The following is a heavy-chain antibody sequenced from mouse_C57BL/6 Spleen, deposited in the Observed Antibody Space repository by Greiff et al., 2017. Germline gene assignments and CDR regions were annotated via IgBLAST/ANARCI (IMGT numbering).Heavy chain of an antibody. J-gene: IGHJ2*01. D-gene: IGHD2-10*02. Sequence: QVQLQQSGAELVRPGASVKLSCKASGYTFTDYYINWVKQRPGQGLEWIAKIYPGSGNTYYNEKFQGKATLTAEKSSSTAYMQLSSLTSEDSAVYVCAREGVYGNYSYYFDYWGQGTTLTVSS. CDR2: IYPGSGNT. CDR1: GYTFTDYY. CDR3: AREGVYGNYSYYFDY. V-gene: IGHV1-76*01.